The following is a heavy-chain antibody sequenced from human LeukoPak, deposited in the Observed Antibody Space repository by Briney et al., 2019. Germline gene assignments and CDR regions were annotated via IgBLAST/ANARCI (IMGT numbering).Heavy chain of an antibody. CDR2: ISSSSSYI. D-gene: IGHD6-6*01. Sequence: GGSLTLSCAASGFTYHGYSMNWVRQAPGKGLEWVSSISSSSSYIYHADSGKGRFTISTDNTNNSLDLQMNSLRADDTAGYYCAREGQLAAFDYWAQGTLVTVSS. V-gene: IGHV3-21*01. CDR3: AREGQLAAFDY. J-gene: IGHJ4*02. CDR1: GFTYHGYS.